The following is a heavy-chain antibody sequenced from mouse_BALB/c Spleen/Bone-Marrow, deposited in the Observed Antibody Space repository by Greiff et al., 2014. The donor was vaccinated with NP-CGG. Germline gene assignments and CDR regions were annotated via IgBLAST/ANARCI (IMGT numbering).Heavy chain of an antibody. CDR3: TREGIYFGYDVPMDY. V-gene: IGHV1-15*01. Sequence: VQLKESGAELVRPGASVTLSCKASGYKFTDYEMHWVKQTPVHGLEWIGSIDPETGGTAYNQNFKGKATLTADRSSTTAYMELRSLTSEDSAVYYCTREGIYFGYDVPMDYWGQGTSVTVSS. D-gene: IGHD2-2*01. J-gene: IGHJ4*01. CDR1: GYKFTDYE. CDR2: IDPETGGT.